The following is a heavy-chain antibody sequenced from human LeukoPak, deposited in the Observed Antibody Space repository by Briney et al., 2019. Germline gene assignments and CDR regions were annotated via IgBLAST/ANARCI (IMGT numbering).Heavy chain of an antibody. D-gene: IGHD5-18*01. CDR2: ISYDGGNK. CDR3: ARDSHAPDIDMVSCYFDY. CDR1: GFTFSNYA. Sequence: GGSLRLSCAASGFTFSNYAMHWVRQAPGKGLEWVAVISYDGGNKYYADSVRGRFTISRDKSKNTLHLQMNSLRAEDTAVYYCARDSHAPDIDMVSCYFDYWGQGTLVTVSS. V-gene: IGHV3-30-3*01. J-gene: IGHJ4*02.